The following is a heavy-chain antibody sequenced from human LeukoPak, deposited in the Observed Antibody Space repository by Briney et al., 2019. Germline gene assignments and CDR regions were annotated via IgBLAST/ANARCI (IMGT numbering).Heavy chain of an antibody. D-gene: IGHD2-2*01. J-gene: IGHJ6*03. Sequence: QPGGSLRLSCAASGFTFSSYWMHWVRQAPGKGLVWVSHINSDGSSTTYADSVKGRFTISRDNAKNSLYLQMNSLRAEDTAVYYCARRGGVVPAAISVFAYYYYYYMDVWGKGTTVTVSS. V-gene: IGHV3-74*01. CDR1: GFTFSSYW. CDR3: ARRGGVVPAAISVFAYYYYYYMDV. CDR2: INSDGSST.